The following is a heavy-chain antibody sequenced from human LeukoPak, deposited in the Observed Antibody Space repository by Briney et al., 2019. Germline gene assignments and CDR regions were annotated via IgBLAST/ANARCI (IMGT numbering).Heavy chain of an antibody. CDR2: IKQDGSEK. CDR3: ARDHRGYSADVAFDI. V-gene: IGHV3-7*05. Sequence: GGSLRLSCAASGFTFSTYWMSWVRQAPGKGLEWVANIKQDGSEKYYVDSVKGRFTVSRDNAKNSLYLQMNSLRAEDTAVYYCARDHRGYSADVAFDIWGQGTMVTVSS. CDR1: GFTFSTYW. D-gene: IGHD3-22*01. J-gene: IGHJ3*02.